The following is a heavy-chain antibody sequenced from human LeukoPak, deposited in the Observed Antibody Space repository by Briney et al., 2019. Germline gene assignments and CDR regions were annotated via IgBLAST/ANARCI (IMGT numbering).Heavy chain of an antibody. CDR1: GYTFTGYY. J-gene: IGHJ4*02. D-gene: IGHD2-8*01. V-gene: IGHV1-2*02. Sequence: ASVKVSCKASGYTFTGYYMHWVRQAPGQGLEWMGWINPNSGGTNYAQKFQGRVTMTRDTSISTAYMELSRLRSDDTAVYYCAIPSLVMVYALDYWGQGTLVTVSS. CDR2: INPNSGGT. CDR3: AIPSLVMVYALDY.